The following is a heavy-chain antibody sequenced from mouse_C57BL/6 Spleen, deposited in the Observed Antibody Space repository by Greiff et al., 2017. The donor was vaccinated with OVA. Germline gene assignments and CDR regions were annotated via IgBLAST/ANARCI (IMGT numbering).Heavy chain of an antibody. D-gene: IGHD1-3*01. CDR2: IDPSDSGT. V-gene: IGHV1-52*01. CDR1: GYTFTSYW. Sequence: VQLQQPGAELVRPGSSVKLSCKASGYTFTSYWMHWVKQRPIQGLEWIGNIDPSDSGTHYNQKFKDKATLTVDKSSSTAYMQLSSLTSEDSAVYYCAREAHWVLYDYWGQGTTLTVSS. CDR3: AREAHWVLYDY. J-gene: IGHJ2*01.